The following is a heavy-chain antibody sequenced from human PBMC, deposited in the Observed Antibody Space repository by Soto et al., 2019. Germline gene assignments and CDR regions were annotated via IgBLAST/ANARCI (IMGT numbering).Heavy chain of an antibody. D-gene: IGHD3-10*01. Sequence: QVQLVESGGGVVQPGRSLRLSCAASGFPFSSYGMHWVREAPGKGLEWVAVISYDGSNKYYADSVKGRFTISGDHSARTLYLQMNSLRPEDTALYYCVGGQYYFDYRGQGTLVTVSP. CDR1: GFPFSSYG. V-gene: IGHV3-30*03. CDR2: ISYDGSNK. CDR3: VGGQYYFDY. J-gene: IGHJ4*02.